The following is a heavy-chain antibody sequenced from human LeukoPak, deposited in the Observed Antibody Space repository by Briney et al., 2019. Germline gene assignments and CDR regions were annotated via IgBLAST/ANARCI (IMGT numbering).Heavy chain of an antibody. CDR2: IYYSGST. CDR3: ARATMVRGVIPLN. V-gene: IGHV4-59*01. Sequence: PSETLSLTCTVSGGSISSYYWSWIRQPPGKGLEWIGYIYYSGSTNYNPSLKSRVTISVDTSKNQLSLKLSSVTAADTAVYYCARATMVRGVIPLNWGQGTLVTISS. J-gene: IGHJ4*02. D-gene: IGHD3-10*01. CDR1: GGSISSYY.